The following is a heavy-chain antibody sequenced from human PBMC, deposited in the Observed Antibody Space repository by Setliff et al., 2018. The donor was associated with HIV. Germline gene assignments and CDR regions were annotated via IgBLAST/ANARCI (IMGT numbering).Heavy chain of an antibody. J-gene: IGHJ5*02. Sequence: PSETLSLTCTVSGGSISSSNYYWGWIRPPPGKGLAYIGSMHYSGSTYYNPSLKSRVTISVDTSKNQFSLKLSSVTAAGTAVYYCARTWWLRSNWFDPWGQGTQVTVSS. D-gene: IGHD5-12*01. V-gene: IGHV4-39*01. CDR3: ARTWWLRSNWFDP. CDR1: GGSISSSNYY. CDR2: MHYSGST.